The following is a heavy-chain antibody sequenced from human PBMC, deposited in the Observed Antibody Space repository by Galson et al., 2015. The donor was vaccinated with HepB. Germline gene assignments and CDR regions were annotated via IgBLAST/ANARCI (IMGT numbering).Heavy chain of an antibody. J-gene: IGHJ6*03. CDR3: ARGHPRQGGSGFLEWTTLGSDDYYYYMDV. V-gene: IGHV1-8*01. CDR1: GYTFTSYD. Sequence: SVKVSCKASGYTFTSYDINWVRQATGQGLEWMGWMNPNSGNTGYAQKFQGRVTMTRNTSISTAYMELSSLRSEDTAVYYCARGHPRQGGSGFLEWTTLGSDDYYYYMDVWGKGTTVTVSS. CDR2: MNPNSGNT. D-gene: IGHD3-3*01.